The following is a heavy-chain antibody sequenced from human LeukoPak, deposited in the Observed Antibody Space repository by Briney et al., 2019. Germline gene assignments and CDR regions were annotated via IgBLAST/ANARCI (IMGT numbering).Heavy chain of an antibody. J-gene: IGHJ5*02. CDR3: ARRRDGYNYSWFDP. CDR1: GGSISSYY. D-gene: IGHD5-24*01. Sequence: SETLSLTCTVSGGSISSYYWSWIRQPPGKGLEWIGYIYYSGSTNYNPSLKSRVTISVDTSKNQFSLKLSSVTTADTAMYYCARRRDGYNYSWFDPWGQGTLVTVSS. V-gene: IGHV4-59*08. CDR2: IYYSGST.